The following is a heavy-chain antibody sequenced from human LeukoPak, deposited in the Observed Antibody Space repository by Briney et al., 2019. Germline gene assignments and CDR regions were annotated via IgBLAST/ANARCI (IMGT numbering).Heavy chain of an antibody. D-gene: IGHD6-13*01. J-gene: IGHJ5*02. Sequence: SETLSLTCAVYGGSFSGYYWSWIRQPSGKGLEWIGEINHSGSTNYNPSLKSRVTISVDTSKNQFSLKLSSVTAADTAVYYCARGVAAAGDRGYNWFDPWGQGTLVTVSS. CDR3: ARGVAAAGDRGYNWFDP. CDR2: INHSGST. CDR1: GGSFSGYY. V-gene: IGHV4-34*01.